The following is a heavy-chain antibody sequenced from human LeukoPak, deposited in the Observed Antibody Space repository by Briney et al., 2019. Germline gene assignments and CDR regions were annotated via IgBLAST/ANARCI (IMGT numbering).Heavy chain of an antibody. CDR3: AKRTDGYNFFDY. D-gene: IGHD5-24*01. V-gene: IGHV3-23*01. J-gene: IGHJ4*02. CDR1: GFTFSTHA. CDR2: ISARGGSP. Sequence: GGSLRLSCAASGFTFSTHAMGWVRQAPGKGLEWVSAISARGGSPYYADSVKGRSTISRDTSKNTLYLQMNSLRAEDTAVYYCAKRTDGYNFFDYWGQGTLVTVSS.